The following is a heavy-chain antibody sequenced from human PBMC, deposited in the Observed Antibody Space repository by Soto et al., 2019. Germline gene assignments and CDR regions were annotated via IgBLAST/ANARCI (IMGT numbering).Heavy chain of an antibody. CDR1: GGTFGRSA. CDR3: ARLTYSDTWPVFDY. D-gene: IGHD1-26*01. CDR2: IIPMFGTA. J-gene: IGHJ4*02. Sequence: QVQLVQSGAEVKKSGSSVKVSCKASGGTFGRSAISWVRQAPGQGLEWMGGIIPMFGTATSAQKFQGRVTSTADESRCTVDMELSSLRPDDTAVYYCARLTYSDTWPVFDYWGQGTLVTVSS. V-gene: IGHV1-69*12.